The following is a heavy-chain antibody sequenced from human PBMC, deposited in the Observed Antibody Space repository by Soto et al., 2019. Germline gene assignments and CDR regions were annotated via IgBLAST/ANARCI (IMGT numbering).Heavy chain of an antibody. V-gene: IGHV4-30-4*01. CDR2: IYYSGRT. CDR1: GGSISSDDYY. J-gene: IGHJ4*02. Sequence: SETLSLTCTVSGGSISSDDYYWSWIRQPPGKGLEWIGYIYYSGRTDYNPSLKSRVIISIDTSKNQFSLNLNSVSAADTAVYYCARDRTNSPDYFDYWGQGTLVTVSS. CDR3: ARDRTNSPDYFDY. D-gene: IGHD2-2*01.